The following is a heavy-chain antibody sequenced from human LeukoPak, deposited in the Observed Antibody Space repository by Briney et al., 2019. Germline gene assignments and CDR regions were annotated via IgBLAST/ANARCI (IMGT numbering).Heavy chain of an antibody. D-gene: IGHD3-10*01. Sequence: GESLKISCKGSGYSLTSYWIGWVRQMPGKGLEWMGIIYPGDSDTRYSPSFQGQVTISADKSISTAYLQWSSLKASDTAMYYCARQIYYGSGKSHGMTKAFDIWGQGTMVTVSS. CDR2: IYPGDSDT. CDR1: GYSLTSYW. CDR3: ARQIYYGSGKSHGMTKAFDI. J-gene: IGHJ3*02. V-gene: IGHV5-51*01.